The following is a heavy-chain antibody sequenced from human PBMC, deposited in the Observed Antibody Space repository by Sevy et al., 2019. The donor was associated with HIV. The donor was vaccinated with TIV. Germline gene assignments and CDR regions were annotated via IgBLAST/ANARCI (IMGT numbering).Heavy chain of an antibody. D-gene: IGHD5-18*01. CDR3: ARDLIRGYSYGSDRDFDY. J-gene: IGHJ4*02. V-gene: IGHV1-69*13. CDR1: GGTFSSYA. CDR2: MIPIFGTA. Sequence: ASVKVSCKASGGTFSSYAISWVRQAPGQGLEWMGRMIPIFGTANYAQKFQGRVTITADESTSTAYMELSSLRSEDTAVYYCARDLIRGYSYGSDRDFDYWGQGTLVTVSS.